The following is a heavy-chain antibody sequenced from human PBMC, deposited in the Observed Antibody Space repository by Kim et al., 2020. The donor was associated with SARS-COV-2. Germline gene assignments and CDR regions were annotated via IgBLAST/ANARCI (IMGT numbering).Heavy chain of an antibody. CDR1: GGSVSSSSYY. Sequence: SETLSLTCTVSGGSVSSSSYYWSWIRQPPGKGLEWIGYIYYSGSTNYNPSLKSRVTISVDTSKNQFSLKLSSVTAADTAVYYCAGSSGYDINWFDPWGQGTLVTVAS. V-gene: IGHV4-61*01. CDR3: AGSSGYDINWFDP. D-gene: IGHD5-12*01. J-gene: IGHJ5*02. CDR2: IYYSGST.